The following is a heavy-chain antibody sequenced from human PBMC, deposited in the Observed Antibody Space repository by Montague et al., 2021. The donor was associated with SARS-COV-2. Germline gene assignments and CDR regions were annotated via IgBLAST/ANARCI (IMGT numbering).Heavy chain of an antibody. D-gene: IGHD4-17*01. CDR1: GRCISSYY. Sequence: SETLSLTCTVSGRCISSYYWGWIRQPPGKGPECNGYIYSSGSTNYNPSPKSRVTISVDTSKNQFSLKLSSVTAADTAVYYCARVGAYGDYPTPPTFDYWGQGTLVTVSS. J-gene: IGHJ4*02. CDR3: ARVGAYGDYPTPPTFDY. V-gene: IGHV4-59*01. CDR2: IYSSGST.